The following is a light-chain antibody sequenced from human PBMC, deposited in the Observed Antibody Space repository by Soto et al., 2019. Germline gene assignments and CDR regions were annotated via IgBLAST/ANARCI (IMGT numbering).Light chain of an antibody. Sequence: SYELTQSPSVSVAPGQTASLTCGADNIGSEDVHWHQQKAGQAPVVVVYDDSDRPSGIPDRFSGSKSGNTATLTISRVEAGDGAVYYCQVWDSSIRQWVFGGGTKLTVL. V-gene: IGLV3-21*02. CDR2: DDS. J-gene: IGLJ3*02. CDR3: QVWDSSIRQWV. CDR1: NIGSED.